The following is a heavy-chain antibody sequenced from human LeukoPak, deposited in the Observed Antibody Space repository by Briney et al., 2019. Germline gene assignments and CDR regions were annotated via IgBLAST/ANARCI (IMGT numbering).Heavy chain of an antibody. V-gene: IGHV1-2*02. CDR2: INPNSGGT. CDR3: AREGDYYGSGRDWFDP. CDR1: GYTFTGYY. Sequence: GASVKVSCKASGYTFTGYYMHWVRQAPGQGLEWMGWINPNSGGTNYAQKFQGRVTMTRDTSISTAYMELSRLTSDDTAVYYCAREGDYYGSGRDWFDPWGQGTLVTVSS. D-gene: IGHD3-10*01. J-gene: IGHJ5*02.